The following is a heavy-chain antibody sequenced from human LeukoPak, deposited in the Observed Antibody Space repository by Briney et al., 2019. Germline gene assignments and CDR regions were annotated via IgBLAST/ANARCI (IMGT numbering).Heavy chain of an antibody. CDR2: ISGKNGNT. J-gene: IGHJ4*02. CDR1: GYSFPIYG. V-gene: IGHV1-18*01. CDR3: ASGREGYNPSDY. Sequence: ASVTVSCKASGYSFPIYGVSWVRQAPGQGLEWMGWISGKNGNTNYDQKYQGRVTLTTDTSTSTVYMELRSLRSDDTAVYYCASGREGYNPSDYWGQGTLVTVSS. D-gene: IGHD5-24*01.